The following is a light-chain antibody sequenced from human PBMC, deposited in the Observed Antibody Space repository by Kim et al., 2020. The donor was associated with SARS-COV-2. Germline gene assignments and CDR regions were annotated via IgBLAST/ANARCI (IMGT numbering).Light chain of an antibody. CDR2: GAS. CDR1: QDISKY. J-gene: IGKJ3*01. CDR3: QNYHSAPFT. V-gene: IGKV1-27*01. Sequence: ASFGDRVTITCRASQDISKYLAWYQQKPGDVPQLLIYGASSLQSGVPSRFSGGGSGADFTLTISSLQPEDVATYYCQNYHSAPFTFGPGTKVDIK.